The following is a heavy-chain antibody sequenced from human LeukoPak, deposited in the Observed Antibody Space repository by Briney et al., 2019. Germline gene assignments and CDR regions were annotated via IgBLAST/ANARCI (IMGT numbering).Heavy chain of an antibody. D-gene: IGHD3-9*01. CDR3: ARRFRNDILTGYSITSYFDY. CDR2: IYYSGST. V-gene: IGHV4-39*07. Sequence: KPSGTLSLTCAVSGGSISSSSYYWGWIRQPPGKGLEWIGSIYYSGSTYYNPSLKSRVTISVDTSKNQFSLKLSSVTAADTAVYYCARRFRNDILTGYSITSYFDYWGQGTLVTVSS. J-gene: IGHJ4*02. CDR1: GGSISSSSYY.